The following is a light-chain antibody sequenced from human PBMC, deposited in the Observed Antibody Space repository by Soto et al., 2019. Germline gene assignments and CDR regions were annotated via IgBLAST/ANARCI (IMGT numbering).Light chain of an antibody. CDR3: QQRYTWPPN. CDR1: RSVGTF. J-gene: IGKJ3*01. Sequence: EVVLTQSPATLSLSPGERATLSCRASRSVGTFLAWYQQKPGQAPRLLIDDASNRATGIPARFSGGGSQTEFTLTISNVQPQDFAVYYCQQRYTWPPNFGPGTKVDI. V-gene: IGKV3-11*01. CDR2: DAS.